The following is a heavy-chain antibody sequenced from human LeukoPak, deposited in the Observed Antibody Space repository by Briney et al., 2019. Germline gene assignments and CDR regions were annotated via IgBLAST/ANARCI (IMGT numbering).Heavy chain of an antibody. CDR1: GYTFTSYG. J-gene: IGHJ4*02. CDR3: ARDRSGYCGGTSCLLFDY. D-gene: IGHD2-15*01. Sequence: ASVKVSCKASGYTFTSYGISWVRQAPGQGLEWMGWISAYNGNTNYAQKLQGRVTMTTDTSTSTAYMELRSLRSDDTAVYYCARDRSGYCGGTSCLLFDYWGQGTLVTVSS. CDR2: ISAYNGNT. V-gene: IGHV1-18*01.